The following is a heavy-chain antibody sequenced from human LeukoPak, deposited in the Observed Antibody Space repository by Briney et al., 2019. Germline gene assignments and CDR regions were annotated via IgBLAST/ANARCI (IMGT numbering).Heavy chain of an antibody. J-gene: IGHJ4*02. D-gene: IGHD2-15*01. V-gene: IGHV3-21*01. Sequence: GGSLRLSCATSGFAFNKAWMRWFRQAPGKGLEWVSSISSSSSYIYYADSVKGRFTISRDNAKNSLYLQMNSLRAEDTAVYYCAREGEWWAFDYWGQGTLVTVSS. CDR1: GFAFNKAW. CDR2: ISSSSSYI. CDR3: AREGEWWAFDY.